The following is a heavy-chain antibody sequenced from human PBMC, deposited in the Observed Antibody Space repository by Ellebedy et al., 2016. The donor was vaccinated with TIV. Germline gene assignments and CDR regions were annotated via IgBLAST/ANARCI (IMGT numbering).Heavy chain of an antibody. J-gene: IGHJ4*02. CDR2: IVSNGDST. D-gene: IGHD3-16*01. CDR1: GFTFSSYA. V-gene: IGHV3-64D*06. Sequence: PGGSLRLSCSVSGFTFSSYALPWVRHAPGKGLEYISAIVSNGDSTYYANSVKGRFIISRDNSKNTLYLQMSSLRLEDTAVYYCVKAWGDWGQGTLVTVSS. CDR3: VKAWGD.